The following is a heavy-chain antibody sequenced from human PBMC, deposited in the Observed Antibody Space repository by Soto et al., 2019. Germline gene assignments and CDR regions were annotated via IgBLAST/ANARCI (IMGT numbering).Heavy chain of an antibody. CDR1: GYTFTSYG. CDR3: AGSMVRGVITASGAFDI. CDR2: ISAYNGNT. D-gene: IGHD3-10*01. V-gene: IGHV1-18*04. J-gene: IGHJ3*02. Sequence: QVQLVQSGAEVKKPGASVKVSCKASGYTFTSYGISWVRQAPGQGLEWMGWISAYNGNTNYAQKLQGRVTMTTDTSTRTAYMGLRSLRSDDTAVYYCAGSMVRGVITASGAFDIWGQGTMVTVSS.